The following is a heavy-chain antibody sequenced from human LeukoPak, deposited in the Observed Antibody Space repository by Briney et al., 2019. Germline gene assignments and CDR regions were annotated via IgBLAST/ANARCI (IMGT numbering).Heavy chain of an antibody. V-gene: IGHV4-34*01. Sequence: SETLSLTCAVYGGSFSGYYWSWIRQPPGKGLEWIGEINHSGSTNYNPSLKSRVTISVDTSKNQFSLKLSSVTAADTAVYYCARGSLWFGELFRHYYYYYGMDVWSQGTTVTVSS. CDR1: GGSFSGYY. D-gene: IGHD3-10*01. J-gene: IGHJ6*02. CDR3: ARGSLWFGELFRHYYYYYGMDV. CDR2: INHSGST.